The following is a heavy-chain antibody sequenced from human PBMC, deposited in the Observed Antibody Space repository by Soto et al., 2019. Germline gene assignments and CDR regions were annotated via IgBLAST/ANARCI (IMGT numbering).Heavy chain of an antibody. Sequence: QLQLQESGPGLVKPSETLSLTCTVSGGSISSNDYYWDWIRQSPGKGLEWIGSIYYGGSTYYNPSLKSRVSIXXDXSKXQFALTLNSVTATDTAIYFCVRPRGGASSQRYFDYWGQGTLVTVSS. CDR1: GGSISSNDYY. J-gene: IGHJ4*02. D-gene: IGHD1-26*01. V-gene: IGHV4-39*01. CDR3: VRPRGGASSQRYFDY. CDR2: IYYGGST.